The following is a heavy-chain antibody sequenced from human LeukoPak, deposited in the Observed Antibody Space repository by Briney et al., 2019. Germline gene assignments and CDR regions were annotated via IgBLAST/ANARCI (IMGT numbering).Heavy chain of an antibody. D-gene: IGHD3-3*01. CDR3: ERDPELRFLEEGAFDI. CDR1: GFTFSSDW. CDR2: RKQDGSEK. J-gene: IGHJ3*02. V-gene: IGHV3-7*01. Sequence: GSLRLSCAASGFTFSSDWMSWVRQAPGKGLQGVAKRKQDGSEKYYVDSVKGRFTISRDNSKNSLYLQMNSLRAEDTAVYYCERDPELRFLEEGAFDIWGQGPMVTVYS.